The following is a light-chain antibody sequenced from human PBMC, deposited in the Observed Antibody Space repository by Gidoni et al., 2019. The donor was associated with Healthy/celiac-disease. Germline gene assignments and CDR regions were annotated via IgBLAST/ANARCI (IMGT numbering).Light chain of an antibody. CDR2: DVS. V-gene: IGLV2-11*01. CDR1: SSDVGGYNY. J-gene: IGLJ1*01. Sequence: QSALTQPRSVSGSPGQSVTISCTGPSSDVGGYNYGSWYQQHPGKAPKLMMYDVSKRPSGVPDRFSGSKSGNTASLTISGLQAEDEADYYCCSYAGSSYVFGTGTKVTVL. CDR3: CSYAGSSYV.